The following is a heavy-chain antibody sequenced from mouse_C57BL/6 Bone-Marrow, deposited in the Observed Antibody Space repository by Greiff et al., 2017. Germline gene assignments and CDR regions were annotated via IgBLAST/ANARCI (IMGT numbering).Heavy chain of an antibody. V-gene: IGHV3-6*01. D-gene: IGHD1-1*01. Sequence: ESGPGLVKPSQSLSLTCSVTGYSITSGYYWNWIRQFPGNKLEWMGYISYDGSNNYNPSLKNRISITRDTSKNQFFLKLNSVTTEDTATYYCARAPFTTVVPYYFDYGGQGTTLTVSS. CDR3: ARAPFTTVVPYYFDY. CDR2: ISYDGSN. CDR1: GYSITSGYY. J-gene: IGHJ2*01.